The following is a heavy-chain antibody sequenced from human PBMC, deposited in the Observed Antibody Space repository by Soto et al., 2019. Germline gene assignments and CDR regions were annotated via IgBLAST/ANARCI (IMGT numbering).Heavy chain of an antibody. CDR3: ARAVVLTFTRFYDMDV. J-gene: IGHJ6*02. CDR1: GGTFSSYS. CDR2: LIPMFGTT. Sequence: QVQLVQSGAEVKTLGSSVKVSCKASGGTFSSYSINWVRQAPGQGLEWMGRLIPMFGTTDYAQRFQGRVTFTADESTSTASMEVTNLTSEDTAVYYCARAVVLTFTRFYDMDVWGQGTTVTVSS. V-gene: IGHV1-69*18. D-gene: IGHD3-9*01.